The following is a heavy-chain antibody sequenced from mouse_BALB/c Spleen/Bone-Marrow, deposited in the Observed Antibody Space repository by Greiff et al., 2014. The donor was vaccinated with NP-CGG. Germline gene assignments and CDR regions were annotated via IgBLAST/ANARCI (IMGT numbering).Heavy chain of an antibody. CDR1: GYSITRDYA. Sequence: VKLEESGPGLVKPSQSLSLTCTVTGYSITRDYAWHWIRQFPGNKLEWMGYITYSGSTTYNPSLKSRISITRDTSKNQFFLQLNSVTTEDTATYYCGRVGLLWSSFAYWGQGTLVSVSA. CDR2: ITYSGST. D-gene: IGHD2-10*01. V-gene: IGHV3-2*02. J-gene: IGHJ3*01. CDR3: GRVGLLWSSFAY.